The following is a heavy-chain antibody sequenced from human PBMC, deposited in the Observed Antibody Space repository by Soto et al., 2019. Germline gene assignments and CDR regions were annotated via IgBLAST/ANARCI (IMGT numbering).Heavy chain of an antibody. V-gene: IGHV1-46*01. D-gene: IGHD3-9*01. CDR2: INPSGGST. Sequence: ASVKVSCKASGYTFTSYYMHWVRQAPGQGLEWMGIINPSGGSTSYAQKFQGRVTMTRDTSTSTVYMELSSLRSEDTAVYYCARDQGQYAILTGSTMGPNWFDPWGQGTLVSVSS. CDR1: GYTFTSYY. J-gene: IGHJ5*02. CDR3: ARDQGQYAILTGSTMGPNWFDP.